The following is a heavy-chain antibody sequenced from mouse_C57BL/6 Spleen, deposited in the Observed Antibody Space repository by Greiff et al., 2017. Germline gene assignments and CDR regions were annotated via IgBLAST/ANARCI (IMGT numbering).Heavy chain of an antibody. J-gene: IGHJ2*01. V-gene: IGHV5-17*01. CDR3: ARGNWDVDY. CDR2: ISSGSSTI. CDR1: GFTFSDYG. Sequence: EVQVVESGGGLVKPGGSLKLSCAASGFTFSDYGMHWVRQAPEKGLEWVAYISSGSSTIYYADTVKGRFTISRDNAKNTRFLQMTSLRSEDTAMYYCARGNWDVDYWGQGTTLTVSS. D-gene: IGHD4-1*01.